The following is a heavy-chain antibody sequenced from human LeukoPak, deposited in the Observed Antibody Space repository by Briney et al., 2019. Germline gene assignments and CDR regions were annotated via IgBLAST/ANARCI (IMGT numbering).Heavy chain of an antibody. CDR1: GGSLNSYY. D-gene: IGHD4-23*01. V-gene: IGHV4-4*07. CDR2: TYSSGST. Sequence: SETLSLTCSVSGGSLNSYYWSWIRQPAGKALEWIGRTYSSGSTDYNPSLKSRVTMSVDTSKNQFSLRLSSVTAADTAVYYCASSYYGGPLNWFDPWGQGTLVTVSS. J-gene: IGHJ5*02. CDR3: ASSYYGGPLNWFDP.